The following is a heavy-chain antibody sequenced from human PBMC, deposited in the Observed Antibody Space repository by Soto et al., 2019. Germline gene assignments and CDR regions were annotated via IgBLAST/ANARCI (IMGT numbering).Heavy chain of an antibody. J-gene: IGHJ4*02. CDR3: AKGMGYSYGYYFDY. Sequence: GGSLRLSCAASGFTFSSYAISWVRQAPGKGLEWVSAISGGGGSTYYADSVKGRFTISRDNSKNTLYLQMNSLRAEDTAVYYCAKGMGYSYGYYFDYWGQGTLVTVSS. D-gene: IGHD5-18*01. CDR1: GFTFSSYA. CDR2: ISGGGGST. V-gene: IGHV3-23*01.